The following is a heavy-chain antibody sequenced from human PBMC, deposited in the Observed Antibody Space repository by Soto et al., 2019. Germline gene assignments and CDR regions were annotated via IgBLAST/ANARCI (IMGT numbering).Heavy chain of an antibody. CDR3: ARERWTGWYYYYGMDV. Sequence: PSETLSLTCAVYGGSFSGYYWSWIRQPPGKGLEWIGEINHSGSTNYNPSLKSRVTISVDTSKNQFSLKLSSVTAADTAVYYCARERWTGWYYYYGMDVWGQGTTVT. CDR1: GGSFSGYY. J-gene: IGHJ6*02. V-gene: IGHV4-34*01. D-gene: IGHD3-9*01. CDR2: INHSGST.